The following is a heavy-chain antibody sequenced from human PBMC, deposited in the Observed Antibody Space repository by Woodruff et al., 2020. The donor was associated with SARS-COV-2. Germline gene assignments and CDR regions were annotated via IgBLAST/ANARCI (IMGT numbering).Heavy chain of an antibody. J-gene: IGHJ6*03. CDR3: AKGGAARISPNYYYMDV. D-gene: IGHD6-6*01. V-gene: IGHV3-9*01. Sequence: GLEWVSGITWTSRSIGYADSVKGRFTISRDNAKNSLYLQMNSLRAEDTALYYCAKGGAARISPNYYYMDVWGKGTTVTVSS. CDR2: ITWTSRSI.